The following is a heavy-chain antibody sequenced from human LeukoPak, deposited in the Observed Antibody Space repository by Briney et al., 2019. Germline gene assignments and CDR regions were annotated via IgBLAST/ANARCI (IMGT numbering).Heavy chain of an antibody. CDR3: ARAGYSGSSNYYYYYGMDV. Sequence: ASVKVSCKASGYTFTSYGISWVRQAPGQGLEWMGWISAYNGNTNYVQKLQGRVTMTTDTSTSTAYMELRSLRSDDTAVYYCARAGYSGSSNYYYYYGMDVWGQGTTVTVSS. V-gene: IGHV1-18*04. CDR1: GYTFTSYG. CDR2: ISAYNGNT. D-gene: IGHD1-26*01. J-gene: IGHJ6*02.